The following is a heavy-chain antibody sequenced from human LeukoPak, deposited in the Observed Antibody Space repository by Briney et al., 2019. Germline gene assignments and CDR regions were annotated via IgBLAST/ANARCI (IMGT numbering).Heavy chain of an antibody. Sequence: SETLSLTCTVSGGSISSGSYYWSWIRQPAGTGLEWIGRIYTSGSTNYNPSLKSRVTISVDTSKNQFSLKLSSVTAADTAVYYCARDRGLYSNYPVMIDPWGQGTLVTVSS. J-gene: IGHJ5*02. D-gene: IGHD4-11*01. V-gene: IGHV4-61*02. CDR2: IYTSGST. CDR1: GGSISSGSYY. CDR3: ARDRGLYSNYPVMIDP.